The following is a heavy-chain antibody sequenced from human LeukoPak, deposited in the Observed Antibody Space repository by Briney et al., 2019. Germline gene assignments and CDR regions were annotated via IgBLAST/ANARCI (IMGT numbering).Heavy chain of an antibody. D-gene: IGHD6-13*01. Sequence: GGSLRLSCTTSGFTFSSYALSWVRQAPGKGLEWVGRIKSKTDGGTTDYAAPVKGRFTISRDDSKNTLYLQMNSLKTEDTAVYYCTTELYSSSWYLRDYWGQGTLVTVSS. J-gene: IGHJ4*02. CDR1: GFTFSSYA. CDR2: IKSKTDGGTT. CDR3: TTELYSSSWYLRDY. V-gene: IGHV3-15*01.